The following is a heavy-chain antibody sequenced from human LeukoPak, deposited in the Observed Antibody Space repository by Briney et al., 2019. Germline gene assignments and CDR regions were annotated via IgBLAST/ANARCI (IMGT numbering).Heavy chain of an antibody. CDR3: AKDVVPDTGWDLDY. J-gene: IGHJ4*02. D-gene: IGHD6-19*01. CDR2: ISYDGSNK. Sequence: GGSLRLSCAASGFTFSNYAMHWVRQAPGKGLEWVAVISYDGSNKYYADSVKGRFTISRDNSKNTLYLQMDSLRAEDTAIYYCAKDVVPDTGWDLDYWGQGTLVTVSS. V-gene: IGHV3-30*04. CDR1: GFTFSNYA.